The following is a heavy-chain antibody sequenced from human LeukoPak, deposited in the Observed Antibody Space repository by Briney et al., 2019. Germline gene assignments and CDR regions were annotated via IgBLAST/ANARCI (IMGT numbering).Heavy chain of an antibody. D-gene: IGHD6-6*01. Sequence: GGSLRLSCAASGFTFSTYAMSWVRQAPGKGLEWVSVISARGDTTYYADSVKGRFTISRDNSKNTLYLQMNSLRDEDTAIYFCASPNTPRAVSHSGSWYYFDYWGQGTLVTVSS. CDR2: ISARGDTT. J-gene: IGHJ4*02. CDR3: ASPNTPRAVSHSGSWYYFDY. V-gene: IGHV3-23*01. CDR1: GFTFSTYA.